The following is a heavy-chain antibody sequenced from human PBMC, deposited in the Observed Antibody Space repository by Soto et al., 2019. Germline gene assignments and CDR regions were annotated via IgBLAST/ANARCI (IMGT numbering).Heavy chain of an antibody. D-gene: IGHD3-22*01. CDR1: GYTFSSYG. Sequence: ASVKVSCKASGYTFSSYGMHWVRQAPGQRLEWMGWSNAGNGNTRYSQKFQGRVTITRDTSASTAYMELTSLRSEDTAVYYCARFSDSRGYSPLHFDYWGQGTLVTVSS. V-gene: IGHV1-3*01. CDR2: SNAGNGNT. CDR3: ARFSDSRGYSPLHFDY. J-gene: IGHJ4*02.